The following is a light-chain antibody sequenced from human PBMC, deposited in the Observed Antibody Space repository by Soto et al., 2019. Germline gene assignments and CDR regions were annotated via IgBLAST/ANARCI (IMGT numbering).Light chain of an antibody. CDR3: LLSYNGPYV. Sequence: QSLMPHAPSLTVSPGGTVTLTCGSSTGAVTNGHYPYWFQQKPGQAPRTLIYDTTNRHSWTPARFSGSLLGGKAALTLSGAQPEDEAEYYCLLSYNGPYVFGTGTKVTVL. V-gene: IGLV7-46*01. CDR1: TGAVTNGHY. CDR2: DTT. J-gene: IGLJ1*01.